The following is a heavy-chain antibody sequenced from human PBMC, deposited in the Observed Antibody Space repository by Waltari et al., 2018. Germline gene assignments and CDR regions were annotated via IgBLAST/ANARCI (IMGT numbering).Heavy chain of an antibody. CDR1: GFTFSSYA. CDR3: ASDYGDLEAY. D-gene: IGHD4-17*01. J-gene: IGHJ4*02. CDR2: ISYDGSTK. V-gene: IGHV3-30-3*01. Sequence: QVQLVESGGGVVQPGRSLRLSCAASGFTFSSYAMHWVRQAPGKGREWVAVISYDGSTKYYADSGKGGFTIARDNSKNTLYLQMNSLRAEDTAVYYCASDYGDLEAYWGQGTLVTVSS.